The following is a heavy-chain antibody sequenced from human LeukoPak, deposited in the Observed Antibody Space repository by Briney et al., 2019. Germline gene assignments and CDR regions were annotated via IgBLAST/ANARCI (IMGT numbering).Heavy chain of an antibody. D-gene: IGHD1-1*01. CDR2: IYSGGST. CDR1: GFTVSSNH. Sequence: GGSLRLSCAASGFTVSSNHMSWVRQAPGKGLEWVSVIYSGGSTDYADSVKGRFTISRDILKNTLYLQMNSLRAEDTAVYYCARGPAGYNWGQGTLLTVSS. V-gene: IGHV3-53*01. CDR3: ARGPAGYN. J-gene: IGHJ4*02.